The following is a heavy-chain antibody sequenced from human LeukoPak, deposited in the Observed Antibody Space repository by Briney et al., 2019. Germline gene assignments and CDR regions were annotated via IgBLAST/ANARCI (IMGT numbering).Heavy chain of an antibody. D-gene: IGHD5-18*01. Sequence: PGGSLRLSCAGSGFTFSNARMSWVRQAPGKGLEWVGRIKSEPDGGTTDYAAPVKGKFTISRDDSKNTLYLQMNSLRAEDTALYYCTTDDRGYSYAPRYWGQGTLVTVSS. V-gene: IGHV3-15*01. CDR3: TTDDRGYSYAPRY. CDR1: GFTFSNAR. J-gene: IGHJ4*02. CDR2: IKSEPDGGTT.